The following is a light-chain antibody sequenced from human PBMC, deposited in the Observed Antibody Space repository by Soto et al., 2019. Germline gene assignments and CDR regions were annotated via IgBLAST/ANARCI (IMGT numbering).Light chain of an antibody. CDR2: KAS. Sequence: DLPMTQSPSTLSASVGDRVTITCRASQSISTWLAWYQQKPGKAPKLLIYKASSLESGVPSRFSGSVSRTEFTLTMGSLQADDCATYYCQQYNTCPLPFGGVTTVEMK. J-gene: IGKJ4*01. CDR3: QQYNTCPLP. CDR1: QSISTW. V-gene: IGKV1-5*03.